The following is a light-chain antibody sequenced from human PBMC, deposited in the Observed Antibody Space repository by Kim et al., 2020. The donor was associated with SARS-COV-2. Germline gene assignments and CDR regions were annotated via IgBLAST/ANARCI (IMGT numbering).Light chain of an antibody. J-gene: IGLJ3*02. V-gene: IGLV4-69*01. CDR2: LNTDGSH. Sequence: SVKLTCTLSGGHSTYAIAWHQQQPEKGPRYLMRLNTDGSHNKGDGIPDRFSVSSSGAERYLTISSLQSEDEADYYCQTWGTGILVFGGGTQLTVL. CDR3: QTWGTGILV. CDR1: GGHSTYA.